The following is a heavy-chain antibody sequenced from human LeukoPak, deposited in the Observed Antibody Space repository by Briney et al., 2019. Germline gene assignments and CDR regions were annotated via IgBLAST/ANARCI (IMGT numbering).Heavy chain of an antibody. D-gene: IGHD2-15*01. Sequence: GGSLRLSCAASRFTFDEYGMSWVRQTAGKGLEWVSGINWNGRSIGYADSVKGRFTVSRDNAKSSLYLQMNSLRAEDTAIYYCAKNGDRGAYCTGGTCYPYFYYYMDVWGKGTTVTI. CDR1: RFTFDEYG. CDR3: AKNGDRGAYCTGGTCYPYFYYYMDV. CDR2: INWNGRSI. V-gene: IGHV3-20*04. J-gene: IGHJ6*03.